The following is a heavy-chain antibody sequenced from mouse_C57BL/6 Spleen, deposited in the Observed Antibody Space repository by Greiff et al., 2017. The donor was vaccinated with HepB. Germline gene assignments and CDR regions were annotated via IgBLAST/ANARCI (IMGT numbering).Heavy chain of an antibody. Sequence: EVQVVESGGGLVKPGGSLKLSCAASGFTFSDYGMHWVRQAPEKGLEWVAYISSGSSTIYYADTVKGRFTISRDNAKNTLFLQMTSLRSEDTAMYYCARPYYYGSSYERDAMDYWGQGTSVTVSS. CDR1: GFTFSDYG. V-gene: IGHV5-17*01. CDR3: ARPYYYGSSYERDAMDY. J-gene: IGHJ4*01. CDR2: ISSGSSTI. D-gene: IGHD1-1*01.